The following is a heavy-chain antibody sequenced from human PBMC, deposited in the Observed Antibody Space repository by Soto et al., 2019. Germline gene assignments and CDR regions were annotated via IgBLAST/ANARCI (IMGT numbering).Heavy chain of an antibody. D-gene: IGHD1-26*01. CDR1: GYSFTSYW. CDR2: IDPSDSYT. Sequence: GESLKISCKGSGYSFTSYWISWVRQMPGKGLEWMGRIDPSDSYTNYSPSFQGHVTISADKSISTAYLQMSSLRAEDTAVYYCTKGSYSGIYSDFDYWGQGTLVTVSS. CDR3: TKGSYSGIYSDFDY. V-gene: IGHV5-10-1*01. J-gene: IGHJ4*02.